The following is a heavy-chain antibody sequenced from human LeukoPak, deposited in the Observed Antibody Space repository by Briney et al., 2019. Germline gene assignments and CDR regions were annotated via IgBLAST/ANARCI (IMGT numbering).Heavy chain of an antibody. J-gene: IGHJ4*02. Sequence: ASVKVSCKASGYTFTRYYMHWVRRAPGQGLEWMGIINPSDGSTSYAQKFQGRVTMTRDTSTGKVYMEVSSLTSEDTAVYYCARDFEKTSVTTPGDYWGQGTLVTVSS. CDR1: GYTFTRYY. CDR3: ARDFEKTSVTTPGDY. CDR2: INPSDGST. V-gene: IGHV1-46*01. D-gene: IGHD4-17*01.